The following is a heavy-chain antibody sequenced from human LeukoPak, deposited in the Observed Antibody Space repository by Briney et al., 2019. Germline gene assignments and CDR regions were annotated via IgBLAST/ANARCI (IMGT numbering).Heavy chain of an antibody. V-gene: IGHV3-74*01. J-gene: IGHJ4*02. D-gene: IGHD3-10*01. CDR2: INSDGSST. CDR3: ARFGYGSGSYYTDY. CDR1: GFTFSSYW. Sequence: GGSLRLSCAASGFTFSSYWMHWVRQAPGKGLVWVSRINSDGSSTSYADSVKGRFTISRDNAKNTLYLQMNSLRAEDTAVHYCARFGYGSGSYYTDYWGQGTLVTVSS.